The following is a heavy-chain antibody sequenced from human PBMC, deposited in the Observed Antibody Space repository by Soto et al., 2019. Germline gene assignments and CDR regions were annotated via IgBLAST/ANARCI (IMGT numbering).Heavy chain of an antibody. CDR1: GYTLTELS. J-gene: IGHJ5*02. CDR2: FDPEDGET. Sequence: ASVKVSCKVSGYTLTELSMHWVRQAPGKGLEWMGGFDPEDGETIYAQKFQGRVTMTEDTSTDTAYMELSSLRSEDTAVYYCATSPSYYYGSGRDNWFDPWGQGTLVTVSS. V-gene: IGHV1-24*01. CDR3: ATSPSYYYGSGRDNWFDP. D-gene: IGHD3-10*01.